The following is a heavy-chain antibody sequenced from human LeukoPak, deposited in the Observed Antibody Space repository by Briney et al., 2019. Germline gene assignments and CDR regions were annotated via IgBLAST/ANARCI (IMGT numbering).Heavy chain of an antibody. V-gene: IGHV1-46*01. Sequence: ASVKVSCKASGYTFTTYYIHWVRQAPGQGLEWMGIINPSGGTTNYAQKFQGRVTITRDTSASTAYMELSSLRSEDTAVYYCARSKYYYGSGSYPDYWGQGTLVTVSS. CDR1: GYTFTTYY. J-gene: IGHJ4*02. CDR3: ARSKYYYGSGSYPDY. D-gene: IGHD3-10*01. CDR2: INPSGGTT.